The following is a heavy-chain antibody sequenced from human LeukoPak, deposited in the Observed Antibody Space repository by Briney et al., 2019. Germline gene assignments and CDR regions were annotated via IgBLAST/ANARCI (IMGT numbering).Heavy chain of an antibody. V-gene: IGHV3-30*02. Sequence: PGGSLRLSCAASGFTFSSYGMHWVRQAPGKGLEWVAFIRYDGSNKYYADSVKGRFTISRDNSKNTLYLQMNSLRAEDTAVYYCAKAGNLYYYYYMEVWGEGATVTVSS. CDR1: GFTFSSYG. CDR2: IRYDGSNK. J-gene: IGHJ6*03. CDR3: AKAGNLYYYYYMEV. D-gene: IGHD4-23*01.